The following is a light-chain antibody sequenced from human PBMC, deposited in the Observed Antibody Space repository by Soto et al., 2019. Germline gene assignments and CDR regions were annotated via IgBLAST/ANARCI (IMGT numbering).Light chain of an antibody. V-gene: IGKV1-39*01. CDR1: QSISSY. Sequence: DIQMTQSPSSLSAPVGDRVTITCRSSQSISSYLNWYQQKPGKAPKLLIYAASSLQSGVPSRFSGSRSGPDFTLTISSLQPEDFATYYCQHAGSFPIITFGQGTRVEIK. CDR3: QHAGSFPIIT. CDR2: AAS. J-gene: IGKJ5*01.